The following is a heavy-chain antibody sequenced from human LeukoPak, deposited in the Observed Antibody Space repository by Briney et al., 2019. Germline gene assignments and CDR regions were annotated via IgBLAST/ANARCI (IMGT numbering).Heavy chain of an antibody. V-gene: IGHV4-4*02. CDR2: IYHSGST. CDR3: ARAQKYYYDSSGALDYYYGMDV. J-gene: IGHJ6*02. CDR1: GGSISSSNW. D-gene: IGHD3-22*01. Sequence: SETLSLTCAVSGGSISSSNWWSWVRQPPGKGLEWIAEIYHSGSTNYNPSLKSRVTISVDKSKNQFSLKLSSVTAADTAVYYCARAQKYYYDSSGALDYYYGMDVWGQGTTVTVSS.